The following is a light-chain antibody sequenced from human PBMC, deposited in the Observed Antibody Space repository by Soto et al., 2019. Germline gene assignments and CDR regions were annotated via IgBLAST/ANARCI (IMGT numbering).Light chain of an antibody. CDR1: QSINSY. CDR3: QQSYSSPHT. V-gene: IGKV1-39*01. CDR2: AAS. Sequence: DLQMTQSPSSLSASVGDRVTITCRASQSINSYLNWYQQRPGKAPKLLIYAASSLQSGVPPRFSGSGSGTDFTLTITILQPEDSATYFCQQSYSSPHTFGQGTKLQIK. J-gene: IGKJ2*01.